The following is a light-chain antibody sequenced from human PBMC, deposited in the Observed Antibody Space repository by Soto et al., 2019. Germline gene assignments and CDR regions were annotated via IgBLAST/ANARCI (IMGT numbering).Light chain of an antibody. Sequence: EIVMTQSPATLSVSPGGRATLSCRASQSISGALAWYQQKPGQAPRLLIYGASSRATGTPDRFSGGGSGTDFTLTISRLEPEDFAVYYCQQFSSYPLTFGGGTKVDIK. CDR2: GAS. J-gene: IGKJ4*01. CDR3: QQFSSYPLT. CDR1: QSISGA. V-gene: IGKV3-20*01.